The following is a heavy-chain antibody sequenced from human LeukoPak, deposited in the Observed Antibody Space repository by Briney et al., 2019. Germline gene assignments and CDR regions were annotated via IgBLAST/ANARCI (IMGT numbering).Heavy chain of an antibody. CDR3: ARDPGIAVSGKYLQH. CDR2: IKLNSGGT. Sequence: ASVKVSCKSSGYSFTGYFMHWVRQAPGQGLEWMGWIKLNSGGTNYAQKFQGRVTMTRDTSISTTYMEVSRLRSDDTAVYYCARDPGIAVSGKYLQHWGQGTLVTVSS. D-gene: IGHD6-19*01. CDR1: GYSFTGYF. V-gene: IGHV1-2*02. J-gene: IGHJ1*01.